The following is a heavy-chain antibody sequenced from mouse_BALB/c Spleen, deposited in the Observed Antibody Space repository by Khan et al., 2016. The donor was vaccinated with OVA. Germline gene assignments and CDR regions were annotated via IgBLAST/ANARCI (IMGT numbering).Heavy chain of an antibody. Sequence: VQLQQSGAELVRPGASVKLSCKTSGYIFTSYWIHWVKQRSGQGLEWIARIYPGTDNTYYNERLKDKATLTADTSSSTAYMQLSSLKSEDSAVYFCARDEALNYVDYWGQGTTLTVSS. D-gene: IGHD3-2*02. CDR2: IYPGTDNT. CDR3: ARDEALNYVDY. V-gene: IGHV1S132*01. CDR1: GYIFTSYW. J-gene: IGHJ2*01.